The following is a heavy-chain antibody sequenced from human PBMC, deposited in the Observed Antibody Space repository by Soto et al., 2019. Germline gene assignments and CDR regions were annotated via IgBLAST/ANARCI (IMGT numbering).Heavy chain of an antibody. D-gene: IGHD3-22*01. CDR3: ASYDYDSSGYSYFQQ. CDR2: INASGGSS. V-gene: IGHV1-46*01. Sequence: ASVKVSCKASGYTFTNYYIHWVRQAPGQGLEWMGIINASGGSSKYAQKFQDRVTMTRDTSTSAVYMELSSLRSEDTAVYYCASYDYDSSGYSYFQQWG. CDR1: GYTFTNYY. J-gene: IGHJ1*01.